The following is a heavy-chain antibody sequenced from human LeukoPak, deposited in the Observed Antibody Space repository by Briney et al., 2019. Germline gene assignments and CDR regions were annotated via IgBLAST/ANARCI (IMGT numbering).Heavy chain of an antibody. D-gene: IGHD6-19*01. CDR1: GGSISSYY. J-gene: IGHJ2*01. CDR3: ARRWGAAYSSGWSYRAHWYFDL. Sequence: PSETLSLTCTVSGGSISSYYWSWIRQPPGKGLEWIGYIYYSGSTNYNPSLKSRVTISVDMSKNQFSLKLSSVTAADTAVYYCARRWGAAYSSGWSYRAHWYFDLWGRGTLVTVSS. V-gene: IGHV4-59*08. CDR2: IYYSGST.